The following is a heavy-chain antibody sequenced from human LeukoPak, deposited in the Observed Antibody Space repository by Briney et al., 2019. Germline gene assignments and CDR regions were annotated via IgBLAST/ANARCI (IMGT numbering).Heavy chain of an antibody. Sequence: SETLSLTCTVSGGSISSYYWSWIRQPPGKGLEWIGYIYYSGSTNYNPSLKSRVTISVDTSKNQFSLKLSSVTAADTAVYYCARARYDSSGYYNFDYWGQGTLVTVSS. J-gene: IGHJ4*02. V-gene: IGHV4-59*01. CDR1: GGSISSYY. CDR3: ARARYDSSGYYNFDY. CDR2: IYYSGST. D-gene: IGHD3-22*01.